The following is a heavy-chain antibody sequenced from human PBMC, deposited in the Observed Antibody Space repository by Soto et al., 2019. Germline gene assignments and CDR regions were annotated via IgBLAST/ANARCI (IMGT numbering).Heavy chain of an antibody. Sequence: SETLSLTCAVYGGSFSGYYWSWIRQPPGKGLEWIGEINHSGSTNYNPSLKSRVTISVDTSKNQFSLKLSSVTAADTAVYYCARGPRDVLLWSGEYQTKPYYYYGMDVWGQGTTVTVSS. CDR2: INHSGST. V-gene: IGHV4-34*01. J-gene: IGHJ6*02. D-gene: IGHD3-10*01. CDR3: ARGPRDVLLWSGEYQTKPYYYYGMDV. CDR1: GGSFSGYY.